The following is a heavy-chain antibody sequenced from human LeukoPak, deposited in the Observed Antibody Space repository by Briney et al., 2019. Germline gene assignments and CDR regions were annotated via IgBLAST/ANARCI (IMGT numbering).Heavy chain of an antibody. CDR2: IYYSGST. Sequence: PSETLSLTCTVSGGSISNSSYYWGWIRQPPGKGLEWIGSIYYSGSTYDKPSLKSRVTISVDTSKNQFSLRLSSVTAADTAVYYCAREVHDYVWGSQHDAFDIWGQGTMVTVSS. J-gene: IGHJ3*02. D-gene: IGHD3-16*01. CDR1: GGSISNSSYY. CDR3: AREVHDYVWGSQHDAFDI. V-gene: IGHV4-39*02.